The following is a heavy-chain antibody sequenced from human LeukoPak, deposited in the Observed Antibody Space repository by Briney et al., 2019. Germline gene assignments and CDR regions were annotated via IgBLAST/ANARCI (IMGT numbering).Heavy chain of an antibody. D-gene: IGHD4-23*01. CDR3: ARAATVVTLDDAFDI. J-gene: IGHJ3*02. V-gene: IGHV1-2*02. CDR1: GYTFTGYY. CDR2: INPNSGGT. Sequence: ASVKVSCKASGYTFTGYYMHWVRQAPGQGLEWMGWINPNSGGTNYAQKFQGRVTMTRDTSISTAYMELSRLRSDDTAVYYCARAATVVTLDDAFDIWGQGTMVTVSS.